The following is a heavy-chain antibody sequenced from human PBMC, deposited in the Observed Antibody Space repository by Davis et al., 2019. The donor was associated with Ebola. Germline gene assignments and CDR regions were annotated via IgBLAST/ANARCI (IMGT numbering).Heavy chain of an antibody. Sequence: GESLKISCAASGFTFSSYWMHWVRQAPGKGLVWVSRINSDGSSTSYADSVKGRFTISRDNSKNTLYLQMNSLRAEDTAVYYCAKGGALHYWGQGTLVTVSS. D-gene: IGHD3-16*01. V-gene: IGHV3-74*01. CDR3: AKGGALHY. CDR1: GFTFSSYW. CDR2: INSDGSST. J-gene: IGHJ4*02.